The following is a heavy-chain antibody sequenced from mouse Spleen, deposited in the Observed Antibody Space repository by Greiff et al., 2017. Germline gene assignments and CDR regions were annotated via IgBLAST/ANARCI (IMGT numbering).Heavy chain of an antibody. Sequence: VQLQQPGAELVKPGASVKLSCKASGYTFTSYWMHWVKQRPGQGLEWIGEIDPSDSYTNYNQKFKGKATLTVDKSSSTAYMQLSSLTSEDSAVYYCARGRSSYYAMDYWGQGTSVTVSS. D-gene: IGHD1-1*01. J-gene: IGHJ4*01. CDR3: ARGRSSYYAMDY. CDR1: GYTFTSYW. CDR2: IDPSDSYT. V-gene: IGHV1-69*02.